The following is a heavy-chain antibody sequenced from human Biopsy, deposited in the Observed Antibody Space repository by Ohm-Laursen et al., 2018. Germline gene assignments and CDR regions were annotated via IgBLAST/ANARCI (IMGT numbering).Heavy chain of an antibody. CDR2: IYNTETT. CDR1: GGSISSSTTYY. V-gene: IGHV4-39*01. J-gene: IGHJ5*02. CDR3: ARHPTGFWFDP. Sequence: SDTLSLTCPVSGGSISSSTTYYWAWLRQPPVKGLEWIGSIYNTETTFYNPSLKSRVTISVDTSTNQFSLKVSSVTAADTALYFCARHPTGFWFDPWGHGTLVTVSS.